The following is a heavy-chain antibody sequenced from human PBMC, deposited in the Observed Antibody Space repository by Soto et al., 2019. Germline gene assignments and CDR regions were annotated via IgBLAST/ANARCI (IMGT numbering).Heavy chain of an antibody. CDR1: GGSISNDDYY. CDR3: ARVGTISGIVTNNWFDP. V-gene: IGHV4-30-4*01. Sequence: QVQLQESGPGLVQPSQTVTLTCSVSGGSISNDDYYWSWIRQPPGRGLEWIGYMTYSGSTYYNPSLKNRVIMSLGTSNNQFSLNLRSVTAADMAIYYCARVGTISGIVTNNWFDPWGQGILVTVSS. CDR2: MTYSGST. J-gene: IGHJ5*02. D-gene: IGHD3-3*01.